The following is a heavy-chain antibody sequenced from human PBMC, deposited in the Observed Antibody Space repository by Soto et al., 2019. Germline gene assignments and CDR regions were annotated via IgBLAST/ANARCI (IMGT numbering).Heavy chain of an antibody. CDR1: GFSLSTSVVG. D-gene: IGHD2-15*01. V-gene: IGHV2-5*01. CDR3: AHRRCSGGSCYFDY. CDR2: IYWNVEK. J-gene: IGHJ4*02. Sequence: QISLKESGPTLVKPTETITLTCSFSGFSLSTSVVGVGWIRQPPGKALEWLGMIYWNVEKRYSPSLTNRLTITKDTSKNQVVLTLTDMDPEDTGTYFCAHRRCSGGSCYFDYWGQGTLVTVSS.